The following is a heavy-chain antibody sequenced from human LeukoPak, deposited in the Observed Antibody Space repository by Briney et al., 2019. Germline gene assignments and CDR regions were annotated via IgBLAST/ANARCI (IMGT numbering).Heavy chain of an antibody. D-gene: IGHD5-12*01. Sequence: GGSLRLSCAASGFTFSSYEMNWVRQAPGKGLERVSYISSSGSTIYYADSVKGRFTISRDNAKNSLYLQMNSLRAEDTAVYYCARRAGRRGIVATDYYGMDVWGQGTTVTVSS. V-gene: IGHV3-48*03. CDR2: ISSSGSTI. J-gene: IGHJ6*02. CDR1: GFTFSSYE. CDR3: ARRAGRRGIVATDYYGMDV.